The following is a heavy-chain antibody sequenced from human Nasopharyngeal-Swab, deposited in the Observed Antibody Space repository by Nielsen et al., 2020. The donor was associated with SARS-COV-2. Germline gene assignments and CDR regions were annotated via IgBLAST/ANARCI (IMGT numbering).Heavy chain of an antibody. Sequence: ASVKVSCKASGYTFTSYAMHWVRQAPGQRLEWMGWINAGNGNTKYSQKFQGRVTITRDTSASTAYMELSSLRSEDTAVYYCARGPLADCGGDCSNPYYFDYWGQGTLVTVSS. CDR3: ARGPLADCGGDCSNPYYFDY. V-gene: IGHV1-3*01. D-gene: IGHD2-21*02. J-gene: IGHJ4*02. CDR2: INAGNGNT. CDR1: GYTFTSYA.